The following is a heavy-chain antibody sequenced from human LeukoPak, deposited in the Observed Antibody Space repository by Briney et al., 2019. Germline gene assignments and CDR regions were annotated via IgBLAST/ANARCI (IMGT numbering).Heavy chain of an antibody. CDR3: ATGDPGVGAFDI. CDR1: GYTLTELS. Sequence: ASVKVSCKVSGYTLTELSMHWVRQAPGKGLEWMGGFDPEDGETIYAQKFQGRVTMTEDTSTDTAYMELSSLRSEDTAVYYCATGDPGVGAFDIWGQGTMVTVSS. CDR2: FDPEDGET. D-gene: IGHD1-26*01. V-gene: IGHV1-24*01. J-gene: IGHJ3*02.